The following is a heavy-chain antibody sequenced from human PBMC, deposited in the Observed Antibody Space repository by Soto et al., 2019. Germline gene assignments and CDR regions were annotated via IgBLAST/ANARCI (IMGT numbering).Heavy chain of an antibody. D-gene: IGHD3-22*01. Sequence: GGSLRLSCGASGFTFSTHALSWVRQAPGKGLEWVSAISATGDNTKYADSVEGRFTISRDNSKSTLYLQMSSLTVEDTAVYYCANHFDNSGYLVAFDVWGQGTLVTVSS. CDR1: GFTFSTHA. CDR3: ANHFDNSGYLVAFDV. V-gene: IGHV3-23*01. CDR2: ISATGDNT. J-gene: IGHJ3*01.